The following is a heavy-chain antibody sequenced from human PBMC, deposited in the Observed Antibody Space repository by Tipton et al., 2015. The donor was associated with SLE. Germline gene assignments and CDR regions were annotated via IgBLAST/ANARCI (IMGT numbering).Heavy chain of an antibody. Sequence: TLSLTCAVYGGSFSGNYWSWIRQPPGKGLEWIGYIYYSGSTNYNPSLKSRVTISVDTSKNQFSLKLSSVTAADTAVYYCARGSPARSGYYYYYDMDVWGKGTTVTVSS. J-gene: IGHJ6*03. CDR2: IYYSGST. D-gene: IGHD2-2*01. CDR3: ARGSPARSGYYYYYDMDV. CDR1: GGSFSGNY. V-gene: IGHV4-59*01.